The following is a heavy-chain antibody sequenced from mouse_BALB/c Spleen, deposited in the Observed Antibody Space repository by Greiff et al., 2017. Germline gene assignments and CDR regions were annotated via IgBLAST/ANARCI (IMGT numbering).Heavy chain of an antibody. CDR2: ISNGGGST. CDR3: ARGGLRQAMDY. J-gene: IGHJ4*01. V-gene: IGHV5-12-2*01. CDR1: GFTFSSYA. Sequence: EVKLVESGGGLVKPGGSLKLSCAASGFTFSSYAMSWVRQTPEKRLEWVAYISNGGGSTYYPDTVKGRFTISRDNAKNTLYLQMSSLKSEDTAMYYCARGGLRQAMDYWGQGTSVTVSS. D-gene: IGHD2-2*01.